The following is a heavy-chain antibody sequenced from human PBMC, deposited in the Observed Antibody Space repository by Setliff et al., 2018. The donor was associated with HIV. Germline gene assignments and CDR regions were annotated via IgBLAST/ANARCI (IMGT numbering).Heavy chain of an antibody. CDR2: INHSGIT. D-gene: IGHD2-2*01. CDR3: ARKVGGDFDY. CDR1: GFTFSSYA. Sequence: PGGSLRLSCAASGFTFSSYAMSWIRQPPGKGLECIGEINHSGITNYNPSLKSRVTISVGTSKNQFSLKLSSVTAADTAVYFCARKVGGDFDYWGQGTLVTVSS. J-gene: IGHJ4*02. V-gene: IGHV4-34*01.